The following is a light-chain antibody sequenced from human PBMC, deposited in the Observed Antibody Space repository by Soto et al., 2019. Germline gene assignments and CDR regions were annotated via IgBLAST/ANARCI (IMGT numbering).Light chain of an antibody. CDR2: GAS. J-gene: IGKJ3*01. V-gene: IGKV3-20*01. CDR1: QSVTSNS. Sequence: EIVLTQSPGTLSLSPGERGTLSCRASQSVTSNSVAWYQQKPGQAPRLLIYGASSRVAGIPDRFRGAGSGTDFTLTISRLEPEDFAVYSCQQYGGSPLFTFCPGTRVDFK. CDR3: QQYGGSPLFT.